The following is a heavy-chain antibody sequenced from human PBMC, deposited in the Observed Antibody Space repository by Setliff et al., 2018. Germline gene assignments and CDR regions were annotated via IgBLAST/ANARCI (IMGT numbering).Heavy chain of an antibody. J-gene: IGHJ6*02. Sequence: GGSLRLSCAASGFTVSNTYMSWVRQAPGRGLEWVSKISGDGRTIYQADSVRGRFTISRDNADNSLYLQMNSLRADDTALYYCARDGVFYAMDVWGQGTRSPSP. CDR2: ISGDGRTI. D-gene: IGHD2-2*01. CDR1: GFTVSNTY. V-gene: IGHV3-11*04. CDR3: ARDGVFYAMDV.